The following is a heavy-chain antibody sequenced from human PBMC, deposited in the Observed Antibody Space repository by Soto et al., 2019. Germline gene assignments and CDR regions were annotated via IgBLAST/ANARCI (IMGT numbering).Heavy chain of an antibody. CDR3: ARVRHYDILTTDAFDI. CDR1: GGSISSYY. V-gene: IGHV4-59*01. Sequence: SETLSLTCTVSGGSISSYYWSWIRQPPGKGLEWIGYIYYSGRTNYNPSLKSRVTISVDTSKNQFSLKLSSVTAADTAVYYCARVRHYDILTTDAFDIWGQGTMVTVSS. CDR2: IYYSGRT. D-gene: IGHD3-9*01. J-gene: IGHJ3*02.